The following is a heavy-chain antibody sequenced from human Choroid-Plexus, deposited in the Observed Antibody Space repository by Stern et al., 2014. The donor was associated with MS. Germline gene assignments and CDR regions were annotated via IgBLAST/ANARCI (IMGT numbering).Heavy chain of an antibody. CDR3: ARGGMLHSFDY. J-gene: IGHJ4*02. CDR1: GFSFSTYW. D-gene: IGHD3-10*02. Sequence: EVQLVESGGGLVQPGGSLRLSCAASGFSFSTYWMHWVRQAPGKGLVWVSRIDNDGSDTIYAESVKGRFTISRDNAKGTLHLQMNSLGVEDTAVYYCARGGMLHSFDYWGQGTLVTVSS. V-gene: IGHV3-74*02. CDR2: IDNDGSDT.